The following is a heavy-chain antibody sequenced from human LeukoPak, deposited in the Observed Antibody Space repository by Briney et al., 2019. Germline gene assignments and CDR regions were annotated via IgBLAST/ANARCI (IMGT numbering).Heavy chain of an antibody. CDR2: ISYDGSNK. J-gene: IGHJ4*02. D-gene: IGHD3-22*01. CDR1: GFTFSSYP. CDR3: ARDPGDSSGYHFDY. V-gene: IGHV3-30-3*01. Sequence: GGSLRLSCAASGFTFSSYPMHWVRQAPGKGLEWVAVISYDGSNKYYADSMKGRFTISRDNSKNTLYLQMNSLRAEDTAVYYCARDPGDSSGYHFDYWGQGTLVTVSS.